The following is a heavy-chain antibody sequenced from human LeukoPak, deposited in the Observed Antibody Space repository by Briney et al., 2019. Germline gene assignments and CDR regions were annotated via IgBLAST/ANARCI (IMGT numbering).Heavy chain of an antibody. CDR3: ARLGGWYGPDY. V-gene: IGHV3-7*01. Sequence: PGGSLRLSCAASGFIFSGYWMSWVRQAPGKGLEWVATINLDGGEKSYVDSVKGRFTISRDNAKNSLYLQMNSLRAEDTAVFYCARLGGWYGPDYWGQGTLVTVS. D-gene: IGHD6-19*01. CDR1: GFIFSGYW. CDR2: INLDGGEK. J-gene: IGHJ4*02.